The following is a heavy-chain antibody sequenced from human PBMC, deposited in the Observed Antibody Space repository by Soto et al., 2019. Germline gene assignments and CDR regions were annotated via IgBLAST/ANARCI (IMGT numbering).Heavy chain of an antibody. D-gene: IGHD3-10*01. CDR2: INPILSMS. V-gene: IGHV1-69*02. Sequence: QVQLVQSGAEVKKPGSSVRVSCKASGDTFSFYSINWVRQAPGLGLEWMGRINPILSMSNYAQRFQGRVTXTXDXXTSTADMELSSLRSEDTAMYYCASSYGSGYRAFDYWGQGALVTVSS. CDR3: ASSYGSGYRAFDY. CDR1: GDTFSFYS. J-gene: IGHJ4*02.